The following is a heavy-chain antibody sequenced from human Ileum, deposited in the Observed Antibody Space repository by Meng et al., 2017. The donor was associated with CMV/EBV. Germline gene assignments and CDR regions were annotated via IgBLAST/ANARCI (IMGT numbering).Heavy chain of an antibody. D-gene: IGHD3-10*01. CDR1: GASITTDF. V-gene: IGHV4-4*07. Sequence: LQGCGPGVVNHADVSYLSCRVFGASITTDFWAWIRTPAGKGLEFIGRMRPSGNIDYNLSLMSRATLSVDTSKNHLSLNLKSVTAADTAVYYCVRAAARGVPVDHWGQGMLVTVSS. J-gene: IGHJ4*02. CDR2: MRPSGNI. CDR3: VRAAARGVPVDH.